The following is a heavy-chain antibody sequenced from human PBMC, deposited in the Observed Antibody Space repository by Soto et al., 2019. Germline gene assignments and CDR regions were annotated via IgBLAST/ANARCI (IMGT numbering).Heavy chain of an antibody. D-gene: IGHD3-22*01. CDR2: IWYDGSNK. CDR1: GFAFSSYG. CDR3: ARDYDSSGYPRYYFDY. V-gene: IGHV3-33*01. J-gene: IGHJ4*02. Sequence: GGSLRLSCAASGFAFSSYGMHWVRQAPGKGLEWVAVIWYDGSNKYYADSVKGRFTISRDNSKNTLYLQMNSLRAEDTAVYYCARDYDSSGYPRYYFDYWGQGTLVTGSS.